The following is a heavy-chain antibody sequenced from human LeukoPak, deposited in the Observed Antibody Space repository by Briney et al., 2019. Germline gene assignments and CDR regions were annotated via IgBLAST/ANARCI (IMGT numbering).Heavy chain of an antibody. J-gene: IGHJ3*02. CDR2: ISSNGGDT. V-gene: IGHV3-23*01. CDR3: TRGNPSIVGSRDPFDI. Sequence: GGSLRLSCAASVFTFSSHSMAWVRQAPGKGPGWVSSISSNGGDTYYADSVRGRFPIPRDNSENMLHLQMNSLSAEDTAVYYCTRGNPSIVGSRDPFDIWGQGTMVTVSS. D-gene: IGHD1-26*01. CDR1: VFTFSSHS.